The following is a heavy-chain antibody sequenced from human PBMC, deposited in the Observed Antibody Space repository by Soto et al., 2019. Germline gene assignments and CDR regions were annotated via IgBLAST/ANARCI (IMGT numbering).Heavy chain of an antibody. CDR3: ARDLGNYYPPCFDS. D-gene: IGHD3-22*01. J-gene: IGHJ4*02. Sequence: EVQLVESGGGLVKPGGSLRLSCAASGFTFSYYGMNWVRQAPGKGLEWVSSIAGSSSSYIYYADSVKGRFTISRDNAKNSLYLQMSSLRAEDTAVYYCARDLGNYYPPCFDSWGQGTLITVSS. CDR1: GFTFSYYG. V-gene: IGHV3-21*01. CDR2: IAGSSSSYI.